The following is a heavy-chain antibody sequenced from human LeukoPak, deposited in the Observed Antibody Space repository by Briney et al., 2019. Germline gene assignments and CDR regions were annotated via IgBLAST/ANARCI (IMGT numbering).Heavy chain of an antibody. CDR3: ARGIAAAGTGLFN. Sequence: GGSLRLSCAASGFTFSSYGMHWVRQAPGKGLEWVAVIWYDGSNKYYADSVKGRFTISRDNSKNTLYLQINSLRVEDTAVYYCARGIAAAGTGLFNWGQGTLLTVSS. CDR2: IWYDGSNK. D-gene: IGHD6-13*01. J-gene: IGHJ4*02. CDR1: GFTFSSYG. V-gene: IGHV3-33*01.